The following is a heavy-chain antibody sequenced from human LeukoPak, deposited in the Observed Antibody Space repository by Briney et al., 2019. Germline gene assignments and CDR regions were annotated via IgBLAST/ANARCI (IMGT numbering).Heavy chain of an antibody. V-gene: IGHV3-23*01. Sequence: GGSLRLSCAASGFAFSSYAMTWVRQAPGKGLEWVSAITGSGGSTYYADSVKGRFTISRDFSKNTLFLQMNSLRAEDTAVYFCAKDKDVVPAAKGAFDIWGQGTMVTVSS. CDR3: AKDKDVVPAAKGAFDI. CDR1: GFAFSSYA. D-gene: IGHD2-2*01. J-gene: IGHJ3*02. CDR2: ITGSGGST.